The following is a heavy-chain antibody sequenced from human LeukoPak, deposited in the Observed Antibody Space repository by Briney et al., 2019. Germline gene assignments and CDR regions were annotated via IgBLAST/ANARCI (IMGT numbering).Heavy chain of an antibody. V-gene: IGHV1-18*01. D-gene: IGHD3-22*01. CDR1: GGTFSSYA. J-gene: IGHJ3*02. CDR2: ISAYNGNT. Sequence: ASVKVSCKASGGTFSSYAISWVRQAPGQGLEWMGWISAYNGNTNYAQKLQGRVTMTTDTSTSTAYMELRSLRSDDTAVYYCAREGIVVVIDAFDIWGQGTMVTVSS. CDR3: AREGIVVVIDAFDI.